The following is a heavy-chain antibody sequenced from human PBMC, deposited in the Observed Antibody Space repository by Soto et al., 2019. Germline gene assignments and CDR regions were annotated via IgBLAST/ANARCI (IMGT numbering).Heavy chain of an antibody. D-gene: IGHD6-13*01. CDR1: GFIFTNFW. CDR2: IDTSGSST. Sequence: GESLKISCEASGFIFTNFWMHWVRQVPGKGLVWVSRIDTSGSSTSYADSVKGRFTISRDNAKNTVSLQMNSLRAEDAGVYYCAKDSWYFDLWSQGSLVTVSS. CDR3: AKDSWYFDL. J-gene: IGHJ4*02. V-gene: IGHV3-74*01.